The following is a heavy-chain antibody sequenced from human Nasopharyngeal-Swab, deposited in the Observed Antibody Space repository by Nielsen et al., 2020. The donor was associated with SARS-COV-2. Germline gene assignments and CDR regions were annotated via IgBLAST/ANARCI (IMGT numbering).Heavy chain of an antibody. Sequence: ASVKVSCKASGYTFTNHFMHWVRQAPGQGLEWIGMINPSGGSTGYAQNFQGRVTVTRNTSISTAYMELSSLRSEDTAVYYCARTLTRSITIFGVVIPNWFDPWGQGTLVTVSS. J-gene: IGHJ5*02. V-gene: IGHV1-46*01. CDR3: ARTLTRSITIFGVVIPNWFDP. CDR2: INPSGGST. CDR1: GYTFTNHF. D-gene: IGHD3-3*01.